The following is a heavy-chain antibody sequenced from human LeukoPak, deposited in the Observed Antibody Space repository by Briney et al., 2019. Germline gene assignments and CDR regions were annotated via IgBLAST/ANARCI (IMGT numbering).Heavy chain of an antibody. CDR1: GGSFSGYY. V-gene: IGHV4-34*01. D-gene: IGHD3-10*01. CDR3: ARQKRITMVRGVNYFDY. Sequence: SETLSLTCAVYGGSFSGYYWSWIRQPPGKGLEWIGEINHSGSTNYNPSLKSRVTISVDTSKNQFSLKLSSVTAADTAVYYCARQKRITMVRGVNYFDYWGQGTLVTVSS. J-gene: IGHJ4*02. CDR2: INHSGST.